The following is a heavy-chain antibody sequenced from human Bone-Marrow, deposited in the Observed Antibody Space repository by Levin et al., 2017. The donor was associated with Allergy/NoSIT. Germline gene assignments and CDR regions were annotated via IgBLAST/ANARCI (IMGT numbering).Heavy chain of an antibody. J-gene: IGHJ6*02. CDR3: AKDREYCSGGSCFSYYYGMDV. D-gene: IGHD2-15*01. V-gene: IGHV3-23*01. CDR2: ISGSGGST. Sequence: LSLTCAASGFTFSSYAMSWVRQAPGKGLEWVSAISGSGGSTYYADSVKGRFTISRDNSKNTLYLQMNSLRAEDTAVYYCAKDREYCSGGSCFSYYYGMDVWGQGTTVTVSS. CDR1: GFTFSSYA.